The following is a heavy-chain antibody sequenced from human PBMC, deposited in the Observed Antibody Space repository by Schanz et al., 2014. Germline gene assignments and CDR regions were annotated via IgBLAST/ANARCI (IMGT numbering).Heavy chain of an antibody. V-gene: IGHV3-21*04. CDR1: GFTFSNYT. CDR3: ARDGGRDGYNLAFDV. J-gene: IGHJ3*01. Sequence: EVQLVESGGGLVKPGGSLRLSCAASGFTFSNYTMYWVRQAPGKGLEWVSSITSTSRYIYYADSLKGRFTISRDNAKNSVYLQMNSLRAEDTAVYFCARDGGRDGYNLAFDVWGQGTLVTVSS. CDR2: ITSTSRYI. D-gene: IGHD5-12*01.